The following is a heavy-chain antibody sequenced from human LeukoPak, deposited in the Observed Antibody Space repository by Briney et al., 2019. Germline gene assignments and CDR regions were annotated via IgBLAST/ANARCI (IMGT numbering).Heavy chain of an antibody. Sequence: EASVKVSCEASGYTFTSYAMNWVRQAPGQGLEWMGWINTNTGNPTYAQGFTGRFVFSLDTSVSTAYLQISSLKAEDTAVYYCAREGFLEWSNQYNWFDPWGQGTLVTVSS. J-gene: IGHJ5*02. D-gene: IGHD3-3*01. CDR1: GYTFTSYA. CDR2: INTNTGNP. V-gene: IGHV7-4-1*02. CDR3: AREGFLEWSNQYNWFDP.